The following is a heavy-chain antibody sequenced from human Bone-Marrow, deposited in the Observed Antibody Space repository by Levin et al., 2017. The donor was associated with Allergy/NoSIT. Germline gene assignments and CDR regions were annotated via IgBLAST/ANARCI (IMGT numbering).Heavy chain of an antibody. CDR2: IGTSGDTT. CDR3: ANALLRGGHY. J-gene: IGHJ4*02. D-gene: IGHD6-25*01. Sequence: PGGSLRLSCAASGFTFSNSAMSWVRQAPGKGLEWVSSIGTSGDTTYYADSVKGRFTISRDNSKNTLYLQMNGLRAEDTAIYYCANALLRGGHYWGQGTLVTVSS. V-gene: IGHV3-23*01. CDR1: GFTFSNSA.